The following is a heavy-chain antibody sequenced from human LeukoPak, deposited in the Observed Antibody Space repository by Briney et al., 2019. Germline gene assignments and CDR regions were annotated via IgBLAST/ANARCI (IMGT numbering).Heavy chain of an antibody. CDR2: IYYSGST. V-gene: IGHV4-39*01. J-gene: IGHJ4*02. D-gene: IGHD6-19*01. CDR1: GGFFSDYY. CDR3: AGASTYSSGWSSFDY. Sequence: SETLSLTCAVYGGFFSDYYWGWIRQPPGKGLEWIGSIYYSGSTYYNPSLKSRVTISVDTSKNQFSLKLSSVTAADTAVYYCAGASTYSSGWSSFDYWGQGTLVTVSS.